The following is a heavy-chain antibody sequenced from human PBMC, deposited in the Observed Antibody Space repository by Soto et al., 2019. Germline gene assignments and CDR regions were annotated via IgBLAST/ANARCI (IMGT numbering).Heavy chain of an antibody. V-gene: IGHV1-46*01. D-gene: IGHD5-12*01. J-gene: IGHJ4*02. CDR2: INPSGGST. CDR1: GYTFTSYY. Sequence: QVQLVQSGAEVKKPGASVKVSCKASGYTFTSYYMHWVRQAPGQGLEWMGIINPSGGSTSYAQKYKGRGTLTRDTATSTVYMELSRLRCEDTGVYYCARSVLAVWLHWVDYWGQGTLVTVS. CDR3: ARSVLAVWLHWVDY.